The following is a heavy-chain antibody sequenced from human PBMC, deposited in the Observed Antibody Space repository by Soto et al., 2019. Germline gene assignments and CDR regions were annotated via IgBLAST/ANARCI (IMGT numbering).Heavy chain of an antibody. Sequence: QVQLQESGPGLVKPSQTLSLTCTVSGGSISSGDYYWSWIRQHPGKGLEWIGYIYYSGSTYSNPSLQSRVTISVDTAKSQFSLKLGSVTAADTAVYYCARVYCGGDCWLDYWGQGTLVTVSS. CDR1: GGSISSGDYY. J-gene: IGHJ4*02. V-gene: IGHV4-31*03. CDR3: ARVYCGGDCWLDY. CDR2: IYYSGST. D-gene: IGHD2-21*02.